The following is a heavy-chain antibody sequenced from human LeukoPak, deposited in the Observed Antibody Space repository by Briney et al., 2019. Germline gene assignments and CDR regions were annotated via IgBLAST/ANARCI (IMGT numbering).Heavy chain of an antibody. J-gene: IGHJ4*02. Sequence: SETLSLTCNASGGSISSSSYYWGWIRQPPGKGLEWIGSIYYSGSTYYNPSLKSRVTISVDTSKNQFSLKLSSVTAADTAVYYCARPTSRGLLGGFDYWGQGTLVTVSS. CDR3: ARPTSRGLLGGFDY. V-gene: IGHV4-39*01. CDR2: IYYSGST. D-gene: IGHD3-16*01. CDR1: GGSISSSSYY.